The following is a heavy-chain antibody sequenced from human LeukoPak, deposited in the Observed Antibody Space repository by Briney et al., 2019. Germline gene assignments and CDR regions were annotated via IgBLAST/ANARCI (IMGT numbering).Heavy chain of an antibody. CDR3: AREADFWTGSRGY. D-gene: IGHD3/OR15-3a*01. CDR1: GGSISSYY. Sequence: SETLSLTCTVSGGSISSYYWGWIRQPPGKGLEWIGYIYYSGSTNYNPSLKSRVTISVDTSKNQLSLKPSSVTAADTAVYYCAREADFWTGSRGYWGQGTLVTVSS. J-gene: IGHJ4*02. CDR2: IYYSGST. V-gene: IGHV4-59*01.